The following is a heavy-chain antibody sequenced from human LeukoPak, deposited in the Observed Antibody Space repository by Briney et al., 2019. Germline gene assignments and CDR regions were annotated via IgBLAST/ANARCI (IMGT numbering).Heavy chain of an antibody. J-gene: IGHJ3*02. CDR1: GGSISSSRYF. Sequence: PSETLSLTCTVSGGSISSSRYFWGWIRQPPGKGLEWIGSIYYSGSTYYNPSLKSRVTISVDTSKNQFSLKLSSVTAADTAVYYCARSYNNYGDPDAFDIWGQGTMVTVSS. V-gene: IGHV4-39*01. CDR3: ARSYNNYGDPDAFDI. CDR2: IYYSGST. D-gene: IGHD4-17*01.